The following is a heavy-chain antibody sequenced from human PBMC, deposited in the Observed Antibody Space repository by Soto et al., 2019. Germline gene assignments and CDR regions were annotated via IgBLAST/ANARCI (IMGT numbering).Heavy chain of an antibody. CDR1: GFTFGDSA. J-gene: IGHJ4*02. CDR3: IRDMKYSYYFEAGH. V-gene: IGHV3-49*04. Sequence: EVQVVESGGGSVQPGQSLRLSCFASGFTFGDSAFSWVRQAPGKGLEWVGFIRTKTFGGTAEYAASVKGRFSISRDDSKSIAYLQMNSLKTEDTAVYYCIRDMKYSYYFEAGHWGQGTLVTVSS. D-gene: IGHD5-18*01. CDR2: IRTKTFGGTA.